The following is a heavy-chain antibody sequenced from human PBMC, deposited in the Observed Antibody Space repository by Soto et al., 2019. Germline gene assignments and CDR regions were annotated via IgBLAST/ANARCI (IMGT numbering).Heavy chain of an antibody. D-gene: IGHD1-26*01. CDR3: AKVPVRRELTGWFDP. Sequence: EVQLVESGGGLVQPGRSLRLSCAASGFTFDDYAMHWVRQAPGKGLEWVSGISWNSGSIGYADSVKGRFTISRDNAKNSLYLQMNSLRAEDTALYYCAKVPVRRELTGWFDPWGQGTLVTVSS. CDR2: ISWNSGSI. V-gene: IGHV3-9*01. CDR1: GFTFDDYA. J-gene: IGHJ5*02.